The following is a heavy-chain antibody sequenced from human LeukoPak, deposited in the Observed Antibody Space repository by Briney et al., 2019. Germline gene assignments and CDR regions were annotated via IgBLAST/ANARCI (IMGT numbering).Heavy chain of an antibody. CDR3: AREESGELDY. V-gene: IGHV4-34*01. D-gene: IGHD1-26*01. CDR1: GGSFSGYY. CDR2: INHSGST. Sequence: PSETLSLTCAVYGGSFSGYYWSWIRQPPGKGLEWIGEINHSGSTNYNPSLKSRVTMSVDTSKNQFSLKLSSVTAADTAVYYCAREESGELDYWGQGTLVTVSS. J-gene: IGHJ4*02.